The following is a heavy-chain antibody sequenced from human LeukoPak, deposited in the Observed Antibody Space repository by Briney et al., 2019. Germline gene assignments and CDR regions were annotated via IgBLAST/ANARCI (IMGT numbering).Heavy chain of an antibody. CDR1: GGSFSGYY. J-gene: IGHJ5*02. CDR2: INHSGST. CDR3: ARIVADIVVVVAASNHNWFDP. Sequence: SETLSLTCAVYGGSFSGYYWSWIRQPPGKGLEWIGEINHSGSTNYNPSLKRRFTISVDTSKNQFSLKLSSVTAADTAVYYCARIVADIVVVVAASNHNWFDPWGQGTLVTVSS. V-gene: IGHV4-34*01. D-gene: IGHD2-15*01.